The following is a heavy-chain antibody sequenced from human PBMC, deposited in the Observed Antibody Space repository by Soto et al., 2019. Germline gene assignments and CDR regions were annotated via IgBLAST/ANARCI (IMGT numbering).Heavy chain of an antibody. J-gene: IGHJ5*02. CDR1: GFTFSDYY. CDR3: VVVVAATLGWFDP. Sequence: QVQLVESGGGLVKPGGSLRLSCAASGFTFSDYYMSWIRQAPGQGLEWVSYISSSSSYTNYADSVKGRFTISRDNAKNSLYLQMNSLRAEDTAVYYCVVVVAATLGWFDPWGQGTLVTVSS. CDR2: ISSSSSYT. V-gene: IGHV3-11*06. D-gene: IGHD2-15*01.